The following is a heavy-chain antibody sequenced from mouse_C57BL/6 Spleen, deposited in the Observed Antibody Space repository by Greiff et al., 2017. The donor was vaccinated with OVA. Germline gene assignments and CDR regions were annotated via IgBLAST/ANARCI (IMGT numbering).Heavy chain of an antibody. J-gene: IGHJ3*01. CDR2: IYPGSGNT. CDR3: ARDGYYFAY. D-gene: IGHD2-3*01. Sequence: VQRVESGAELVRPGASVKLSCKASGYTFTDYYINWVKQRPGQGLEWIARIYPGSGNTYYNEKFKGKATLTAEKSSSTAYMQLSSLTSEDSAVYFCARDGYYFAYWGQGTLVTVSA. CDR1: GYTFTDYY. V-gene: IGHV1-76*01.